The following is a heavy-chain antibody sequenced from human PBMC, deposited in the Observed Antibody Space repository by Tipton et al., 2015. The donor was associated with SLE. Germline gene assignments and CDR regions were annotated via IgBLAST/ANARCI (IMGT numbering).Heavy chain of an antibody. Sequence: LRLSCAASGFTVSSNYMSWVRQAPGKGLEWVSVIYSGGSTNYNPSLKSRVTISVDTSKNQFSLKLSSVTAADTAVYYCARGRASRITIMDVWGQGTTVTVSS. D-gene: IGHD3-3*01. CDR3: ARGRASRITIMDV. V-gene: IGHV4-34*01. CDR2: IYSGGST. J-gene: IGHJ6*02. CDR1: GFTVSSNY.